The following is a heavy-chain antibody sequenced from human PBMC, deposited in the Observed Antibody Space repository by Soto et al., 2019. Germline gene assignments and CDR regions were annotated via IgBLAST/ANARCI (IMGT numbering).Heavy chain of an antibody. D-gene: IGHD3-16*01. CDR3: AKAGETIVWVTYNF. CDR1: GFIFRNYA. J-gene: IGHJ4*02. CDR2: VSGSGGST. Sequence: EVQLLESGGDLVQPGGSLRLSCAASGFIFRNYAMIWVRQAPGKGLEWVSGVSGSGGSTFYADSVQGRFTISRDNSKNTLYMDMSSLRVDDTAVYYCAKAGETIVWVTYNFWGQGTLVTVS. V-gene: IGHV3-23*01.